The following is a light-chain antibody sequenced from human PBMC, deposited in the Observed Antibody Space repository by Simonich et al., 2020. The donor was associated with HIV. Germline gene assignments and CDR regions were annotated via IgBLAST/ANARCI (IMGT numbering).Light chain of an antibody. CDR1: QSISSW. CDR3: QQYYSYPPT. J-gene: IGKJ4*01. Sequence: DIQMTQSPSTLSASVGDRVTITCRASQSISSWLAWYQQKPGKAPKLLIYKASSLESGVPSRFSGSGSGTDFTLTISCLQSEDFATYYCQQYYSYPPTFGGGTKVEIK. CDR2: KAS. V-gene: IGKV1-5*03.